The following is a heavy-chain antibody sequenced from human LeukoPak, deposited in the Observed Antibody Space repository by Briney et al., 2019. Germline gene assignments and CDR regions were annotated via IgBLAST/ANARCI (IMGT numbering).Heavy chain of an antibody. Sequence: PSETLSLTCSVSGGSISSSTYYWGWIRQPPGKGLEWIGSIYYTGRTSYNPSLKSRVTISVDTSKNQFSLKLSSVTAADTAVYYCARDRDNWNYNYYMDVWGKGTTVTVSS. D-gene: IGHD1-20*01. V-gene: IGHV4-39*07. CDR2: IYYTGRT. J-gene: IGHJ6*03. CDR3: ARDRDNWNYNYYMDV. CDR1: GGSISSSTYY.